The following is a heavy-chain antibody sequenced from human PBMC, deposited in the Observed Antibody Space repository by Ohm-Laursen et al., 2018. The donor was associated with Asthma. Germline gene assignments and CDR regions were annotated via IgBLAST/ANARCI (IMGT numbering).Heavy chain of an antibody. D-gene: IGHD3-10*01. CDR2: IYHSGST. J-gene: IGHJ4*02. Sequence: SQTLSLTCAVSGGSISRCGYSWSWIRQPPGKGLEWIGYIYHSGSTYYNPSLKSRVTISVDRSKNQFSLKLSSVTAADTAVYYCASTYYYGSGSYSNEAGYYFDYWGQGTLVTVSS. CDR3: ASTYYYGSGSYSNEAGYYFDY. CDR1: GGSISRCGYS. V-gene: IGHV4-30-2*01.